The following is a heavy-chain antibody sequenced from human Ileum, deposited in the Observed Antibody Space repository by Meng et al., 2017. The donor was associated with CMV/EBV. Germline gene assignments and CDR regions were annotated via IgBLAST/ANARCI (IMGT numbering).Heavy chain of an antibody. J-gene: IGHJ4*02. V-gene: IGHV3-74*01. CDR3: SRSTSSRTDYWG. CDR1: SRSSW. Sequence: SRSSWCHWVRRTPGPRVEALARIDSNDSNTIEGNNTSYPDSLNSRFTISRDNAKNTLYLKMTSLTADDTAVYFCSRSTSSRTDYWGWGQGALVTVSS. D-gene: IGHD7-27*01. CDR2: IDSNDSNTIEGNNT.